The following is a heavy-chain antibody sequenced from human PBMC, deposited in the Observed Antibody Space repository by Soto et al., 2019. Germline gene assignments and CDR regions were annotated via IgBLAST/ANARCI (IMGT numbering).Heavy chain of an antibody. J-gene: IGHJ3*02. D-gene: IGHD5-18*01. V-gene: IGHV1-18*01. CDR3: ARGSGYRGTKMSRAKDAFDI. CDR2: ISAYNGNT. Sequence: ASVKVSCKASGYTFTSYGISWVRQAPGQGLEWMGWISAYNGNTNYAQKLQGRVTMTTDTSTSTAYMELRSLRSDDTAVYYCARGSGYRGTKMSRAKDAFDIWGQGKMVTVSS. CDR1: GYTFTSYG.